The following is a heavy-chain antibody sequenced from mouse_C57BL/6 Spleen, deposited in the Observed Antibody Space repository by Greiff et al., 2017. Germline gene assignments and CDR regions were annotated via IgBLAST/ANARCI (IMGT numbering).Heavy chain of an antibody. CDR3: ARRLELVPFAY. CDR1: GYTFTSYW. D-gene: IGHD6-2*01. Sequence: QVQLQQPGAELVRPGSSVKLSCKASGYTFTSYWMDWVKQRPGQGLEWIGNIYPSDSETHYNQKFKDKATLTVDKSSSTAYMQLSSLTSEDSAVYYCARRLELVPFAYWGQGTLVTVSA. V-gene: IGHV1-61*01. CDR2: IYPSDSET. J-gene: IGHJ3*01.